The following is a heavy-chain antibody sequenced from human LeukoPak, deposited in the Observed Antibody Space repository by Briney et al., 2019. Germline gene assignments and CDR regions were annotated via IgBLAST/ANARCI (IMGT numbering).Heavy chain of an antibody. Sequence: GGSLRLSCAASGFTFSSYAMHWVRQAPGKGLEWVAVISYDGSNKYYADSVKGRFTISRDNAGNSLFLQMNSLRAEDTAIYYCARSRDWYVDYWGQGSLVTVSS. CDR2: ISYDGSNK. J-gene: IGHJ4*02. D-gene: IGHD3-9*01. CDR3: ARSRDWYVDY. CDR1: GFTFSSYA. V-gene: IGHV3-30-3*01.